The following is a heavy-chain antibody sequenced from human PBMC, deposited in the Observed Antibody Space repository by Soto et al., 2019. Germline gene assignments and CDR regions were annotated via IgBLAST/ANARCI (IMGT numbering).Heavy chain of an antibody. J-gene: IGHJ4*02. D-gene: IGHD3-22*01. CDR2: IYHSGNT. V-gene: IGHV4-38-2*01. CDR1: GYSISSGYY. Sequence: LSLTFAVSGYSISSGYYWGWIRQPPGKGLEWIGSIYHSGNTYYNPSLKSRVSISVDTSKNQFSLQLNSVIAADTAVFYCARAEYYYDSSGYCFHFDYWGQGALVTVSS. CDR3: ARAEYYYDSSGYCFHFDY.